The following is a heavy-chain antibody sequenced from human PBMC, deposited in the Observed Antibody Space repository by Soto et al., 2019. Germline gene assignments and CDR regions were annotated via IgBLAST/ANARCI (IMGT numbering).Heavy chain of an antibody. D-gene: IGHD7-27*01. CDR1: GFTIGDYA. Sequence: VKLVESGGGLVQPGRSLRLSCVASGFTIGDYAMQWVRQVPGKGLEWVSGISWNSGSVGYADSVKGRLTISRDNSKNYLYLQMNSLRVEDTAFYYYGKDTDLNWGVAIDFWGEGTLVTVSS. V-gene: IGHV3-9*01. CDR2: ISWNSGSV. J-gene: IGHJ4*02. CDR3: GKDTDLNWGVAIDF.